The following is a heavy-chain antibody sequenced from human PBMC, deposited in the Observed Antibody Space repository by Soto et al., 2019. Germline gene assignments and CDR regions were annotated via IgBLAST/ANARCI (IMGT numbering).Heavy chain of an antibody. V-gene: IGHV4-59*01. J-gene: IGHJ4*02. Sequence: SETLCLTCTVAGGSISGYYWSWIRQPPGKGLEWIGYIYYSGSTNYNPSLKSRVTISVDTSKNQFSLKLSSVTAADTAVYYCAREDNGGWDYWGQGTLVTVSS. CDR3: AREDNGGWDY. CDR1: GGSISGYY. D-gene: IGHD1-20*01. CDR2: IYYSGST.